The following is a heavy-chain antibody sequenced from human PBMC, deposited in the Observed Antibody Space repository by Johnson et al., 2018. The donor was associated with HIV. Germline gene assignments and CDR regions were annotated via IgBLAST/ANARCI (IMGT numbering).Heavy chain of an antibody. J-gene: IGHJ3*02. D-gene: IGHD6-6*01. V-gene: IGHV3-7*05. Sequence: MQLVESGGGLVQPGGSLRLSCAASGFTFSSYWMSWVRQAPGKGLEWVANIKQDGSEKYYVDSVKGRFTISRDNAKNSLYLQMNGLRAEDTAVYYCARVYSSSSAHAFDIWGQGTMVTVSS. CDR1: GFTFSSYW. CDR2: IKQDGSEK. CDR3: ARVYSSSSAHAFDI.